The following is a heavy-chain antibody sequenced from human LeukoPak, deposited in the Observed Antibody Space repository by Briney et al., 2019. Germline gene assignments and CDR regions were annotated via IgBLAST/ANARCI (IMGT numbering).Heavy chain of an antibody. CDR2: IIPIFGTA. J-gene: IGHJ4*02. D-gene: IGHD6-19*01. Sequence: ASVKVSCKASGGTFSSYAISWVRQAPGQGLEWMGRIIPIFGTANYAQKSQGRVTITTDESTSTAYMGLSSLRSEDTAVYYCARSSAVAGTANFDYWGQGTLVTVPS. CDR3: ARSSAVAGTANFDY. V-gene: IGHV1-69*05. CDR1: GGTFSSYA.